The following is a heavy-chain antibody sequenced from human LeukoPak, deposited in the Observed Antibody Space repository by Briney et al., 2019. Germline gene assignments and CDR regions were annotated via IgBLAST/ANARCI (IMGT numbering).Heavy chain of an antibody. J-gene: IGHJ4*02. CDR1: GFTFSSYA. CDR3: AIVPRGMTPFFGY. Sequence: PGGSLRLSCAASGFTFSSYAMHWVRQAPGKGLEWVAVISYDGSNKYYADSVKGRFTISRDNSKNTLYLQMNSLRAEDTAVYYCAIVPRGMTPFFGYWGQGTLVTVSS. V-gene: IGHV3-30-3*01. D-gene: IGHD3-16*01. CDR2: ISYDGSNK.